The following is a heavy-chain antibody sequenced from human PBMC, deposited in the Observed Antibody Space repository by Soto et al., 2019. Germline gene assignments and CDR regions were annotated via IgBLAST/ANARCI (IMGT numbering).Heavy chain of an antibody. Sequence: GGSLRLSCAASGFSFSNYGMSWVRQAPGKGLEWVSAISESGGSTYYAGSVKGRFTLSRDNSKNTLYLQLNSLRPDDSAVYHCARRSYCSSSSCDQFFDNWGQGTLVTVSS. J-gene: IGHJ4*02. CDR1: GFSFSNYG. CDR3: ARRSYCSSSSCDQFFDN. CDR2: ISESGGST. D-gene: IGHD2-2*01. V-gene: IGHV3-23*01.